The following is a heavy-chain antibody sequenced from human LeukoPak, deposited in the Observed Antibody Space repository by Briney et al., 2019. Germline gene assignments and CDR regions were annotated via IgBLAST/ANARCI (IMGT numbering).Heavy chain of an antibody. Sequence: SETLSLTCTVSGGSISSSSYYWGWIRQPPGKGLEWIGSIYYSGSTYYNPSLKSRVTISVDTSKNQFSLKLSSATAADTAVYYCARRGRHGMDVWGQGTTVTVSS. CDR2: IYYSGST. V-gene: IGHV4-39*01. CDR3: ARRGRHGMDV. D-gene: IGHD3-10*01. CDR1: GGSISSSSYY. J-gene: IGHJ6*02.